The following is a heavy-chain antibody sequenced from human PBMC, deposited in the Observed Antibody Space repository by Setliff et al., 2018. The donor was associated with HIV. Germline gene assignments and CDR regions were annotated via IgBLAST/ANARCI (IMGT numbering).Heavy chain of an antibody. CDR3: ARVSCSSTSCYDYYYYGMDV. V-gene: IGHV4-39*07. D-gene: IGHD2-2*01. CDR1: GGSISNIRYY. Sequence: PSETLSLTCTVSGGSISNIRYYWSWIRQPPGKGLEWIGSIYYSGSTYYNPSLKSRVTISVDTSKNQFSLKLSSVTAADTAVYYCARVSCSSTSCYDYYYYGMDVWGQGTTVTVSS. J-gene: IGHJ6*02. CDR2: IYYSGST.